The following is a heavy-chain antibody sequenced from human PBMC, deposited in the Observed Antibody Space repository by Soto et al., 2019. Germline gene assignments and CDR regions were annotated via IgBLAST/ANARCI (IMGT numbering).Heavy chain of an antibody. CDR3: SRQLNDCSSTSCYRMDV. CDR1: GFTFSSCA. V-gene: IGHV3-23*01. CDR2: IIDSGGST. J-gene: IGHJ6*02. Sequence: GGCLRLSCAASGFTFSSCAMGWVRQAPGKGLEWVSDIIDSGGSTYYADSMKGRFTISRDDSKNTAYLQMSSLKTEDTAIYYCSRQLNDCSSTSCYRMDVWGQGTTVTVSS. D-gene: IGHD2-2*01.